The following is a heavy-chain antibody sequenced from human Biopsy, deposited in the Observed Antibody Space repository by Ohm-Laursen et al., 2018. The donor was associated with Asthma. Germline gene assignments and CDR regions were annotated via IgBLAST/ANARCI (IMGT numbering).Heavy chain of an antibody. CDR2: NMTVFGTI. D-gene: IGHD6-19*01. V-gene: IGHV1-69*01. CDR3: ARCQVGYSSGWSLLLKKIYYSGMDV. Sequence: SSVKVSCKAPGGTFSNFAISWVRQAPGQGLEWLGGNMTVFGTINYAQKFQGRVTITADESTSTSSMEVTSLRSEDTAIYYRARCQVGYSSGWSLLLKKIYYSGMDVWGQGTAVTVSS. J-gene: IGHJ6*02. CDR1: GGTFSNFA.